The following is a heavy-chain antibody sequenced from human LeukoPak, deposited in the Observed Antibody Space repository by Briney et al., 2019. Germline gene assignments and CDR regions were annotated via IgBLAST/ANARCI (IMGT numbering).Heavy chain of an antibody. J-gene: IGHJ4*02. Sequence: PGGSLRLSCAASGFTFNSYTMSWVRQAPAKGLDGVSSITTSDGNTYCADSVQDRFTDSRDNSKNTLFLQMNSLRAEDTAVYYWAKDGGLWVSAHWGDSWGRGTLVTVSS. V-gene: IGHV3-23*01. CDR3: AKDGGLWVSAHWGDS. D-gene: IGHD7-27*01. CDR1: GFTFNSYT. CDR2: ITTSDGNT.